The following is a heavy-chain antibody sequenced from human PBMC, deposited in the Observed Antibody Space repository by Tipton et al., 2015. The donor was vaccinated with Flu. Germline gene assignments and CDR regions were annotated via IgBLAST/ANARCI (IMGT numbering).Heavy chain of an antibody. D-gene: IGHD2-8*01. V-gene: IGHV4-39*07. CDR3: ARMRARDCTNGVCYLWYFDL. CDR1: GDSIRSSNYY. CDR2: IFHSGNT. J-gene: IGHJ2*01. Sequence: PGLVKPSETLSLICAVSGDSIRSSNYYWGWIRQPPGKGLEWIGNIFHSGNTYHNPSLKSRVTISVDTSKNQFSLKLSSVTAADTAVYYCARMRARDCTNGVCYLWYFDLWGRGTLVTVSS.